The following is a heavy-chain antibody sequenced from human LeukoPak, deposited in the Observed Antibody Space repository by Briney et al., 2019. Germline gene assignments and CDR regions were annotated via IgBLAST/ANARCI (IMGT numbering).Heavy chain of an antibody. D-gene: IGHD6-19*01. CDR3: ARGIAVAGPYAFDI. Sequence: GGSLRLSCAASGFTFSSYDMHWVRQATGKGLEWVSAIGTAGDTYYPGSVKGRFTISRENAKNSLYLQMNSLRAGDTAVYYCARGIAVAGPYAFDIWGQGTMVTVSS. CDR2: IGTAGDT. V-gene: IGHV3-13*01. CDR1: GFTFSSYD. J-gene: IGHJ3*02.